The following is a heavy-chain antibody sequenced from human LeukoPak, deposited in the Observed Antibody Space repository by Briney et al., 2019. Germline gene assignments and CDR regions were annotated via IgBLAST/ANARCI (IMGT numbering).Heavy chain of an antibody. CDR2: ISGSGGST. D-gene: IGHD2-8*01. Sequence: GGSLRLSCAASGFTFSSYAMSWVRQAPGKGLEWVSAISGSGGSTYYADSVKGRFTISRDNSKNTLYLQMNSLRAEDTAVYYCAKDGDIVLMVYAYYFDYWGQGTLVTVS. CDR3: AKDGDIVLMVYAYYFDY. J-gene: IGHJ4*02. V-gene: IGHV3-23*01. CDR1: GFTFSSYA.